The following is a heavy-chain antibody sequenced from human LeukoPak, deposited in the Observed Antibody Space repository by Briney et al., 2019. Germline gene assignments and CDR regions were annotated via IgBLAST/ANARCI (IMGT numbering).Heavy chain of an antibody. CDR1: GGSISSGGYY. J-gene: IGHJ5*02. CDR3: ARFGSPTYYYDSSGYYYDWFDP. CDR2: IYYSGST. D-gene: IGHD3-22*01. Sequence: SETLSLTCTVSGGSISSGGYYWSWIRQHPGTGLEWIGYIYYSGSTYYNPSLKSRVTISVDTSKNQFSLKLSSVTAADTAVYYCARFGSPTYYYDSSGYYYDWFDPWGQGTLVTVSS. V-gene: IGHV4-31*02.